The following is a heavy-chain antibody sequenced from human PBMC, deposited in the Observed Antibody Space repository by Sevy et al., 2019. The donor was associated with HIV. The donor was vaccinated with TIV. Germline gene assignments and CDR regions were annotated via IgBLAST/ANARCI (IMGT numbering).Heavy chain of an antibody. CDR3: TTGVPSAATSGGNAFDI. Sequence: GGSLRLSCAASGFTFSNAWMSWVRQAPGKGLEWVGRFKSKTDGGTTDHAAPVKGRFTISRDDSKNTLDLQMNSLKTEETAVYYCTTGVPSAATSGGNAFDIWGQGTMVTVSS. V-gene: IGHV3-15*01. CDR2: FKSKTDGGTT. CDR1: GFTFSNAW. D-gene: IGHD2-2*01. J-gene: IGHJ3*02.